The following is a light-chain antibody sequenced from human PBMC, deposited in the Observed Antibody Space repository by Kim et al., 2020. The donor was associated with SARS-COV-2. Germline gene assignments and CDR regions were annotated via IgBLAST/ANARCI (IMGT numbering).Light chain of an antibody. J-gene: IGLJ3*02. CDR3: AAWDGSLNTWM. Sequence: ELTQPLSASGTPGQRVTISCSGSSSNIGSNGVNWYQQLPGAAPKLLIYSENQRPSGVPDRFSGSKSDTSASLAISGLQSEDEADYYCAAWDGSLNTWMFGGGTQLTVL. CDR1: SSNIGSNG. V-gene: IGLV1-44*01. CDR2: SEN.